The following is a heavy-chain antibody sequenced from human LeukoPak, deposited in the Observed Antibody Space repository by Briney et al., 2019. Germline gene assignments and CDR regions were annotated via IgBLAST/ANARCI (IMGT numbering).Heavy chain of an antibody. CDR2: INPNSGGT. V-gene: IGHV1-2*04. CDR3: ARDQSLGGDHFDY. J-gene: IGHJ4*02. D-gene: IGHD2-21*02. Sequence: ASVKVSCKASGYTFTGYYMHWVRQAPGQGLEWMGWINPNSGGTNYAQKFQGWVTMTRDTSISTAYMELSRLRSDGTAVYYCARDQSLGGDHFDYWGQGTLVTVSS. CDR1: GYTFTGYY.